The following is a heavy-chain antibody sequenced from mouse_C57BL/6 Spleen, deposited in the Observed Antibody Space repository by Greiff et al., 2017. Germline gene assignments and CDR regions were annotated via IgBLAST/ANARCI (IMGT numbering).Heavy chain of an antibody. D-gene: IGHD2-1*01. Sequence: DVMLVESGEGLVKPGGSLKLSCAASGFTFSSYAMSWVRQTPEKRLEWVAYISSGGDYIYYADTVKGRFTISRDNARNTLYLQMTSLKSEDTAMYYCTRDRGGNYLYFDVGGTGTTVTVSS. J-gene: IGHJ1*03. V-gene: IGHV5-9-1*02. CDR3: TRDRGGNYLYFDV. CDR2: ISSGGDYI. CDR1: GFTFSSYA.